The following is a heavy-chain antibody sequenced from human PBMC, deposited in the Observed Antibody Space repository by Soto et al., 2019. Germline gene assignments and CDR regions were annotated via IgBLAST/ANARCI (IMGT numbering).Heavy chain of an antibody. CDR2: INPYNGNT. CDR3: ARDWFGIDY. V-gene: IGHV1-18*01. J-gene: IGHJ4*02. CDR1: GYTFTSYG. Sequence: QVQLVQSGAEVKKPGASVKVSCKASGYTFTSYGISWVRQAPGQGLEWMGWINPYNGNTNYAQKLQGRVTITTDTSTNTAYMELRSLRSDATAVYYCARDWFGIDYWGQGTLVTVSS. D-gene: IGHD3-10*01.